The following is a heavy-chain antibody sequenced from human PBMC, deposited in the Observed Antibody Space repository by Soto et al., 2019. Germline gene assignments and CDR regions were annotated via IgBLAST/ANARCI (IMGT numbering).Heavy chain of an antibody. CDR2: IWYDGSNK. CDR1: GFTFSSYG. D-gene: IGHD3-10*01. V-gene: IGHV3-33*01. Sequence: GGSLRLSCAASGFTFSSYGMHWVRQAPGKGLEWVAVIWYDGSNKYYADSVKGRFTISRDNSKNTLYLQMNSLRAEDTAVYYCARDVRVYGSGIPWFDPWGQGTLVTVSS. J-gene: IGHJ5*02. CDR3: ARDVRVYGSGIPWFDP.